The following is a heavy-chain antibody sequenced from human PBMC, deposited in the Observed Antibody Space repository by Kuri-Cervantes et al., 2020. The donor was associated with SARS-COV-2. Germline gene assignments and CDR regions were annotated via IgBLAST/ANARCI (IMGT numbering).Heavy chain of an antibody. Sequence: GESLKISCAASGFTVSSNYMSWVRQAPGKGLEWVSGISPSGSNTYYADSVKGRFTISRDNSKNTLYLQMKSLRAEDTAMYYCAKRNPVGNCFDYWGQGAVVIVSS. D-gene: IGHD1-14*01. CDR3: AKRNPVGNCFDY. V-gene: IGHV3-23*01. CDR2: ISPSGSNT. CDR1: GFTVSSNY. J-gene: IGHJ4*02.